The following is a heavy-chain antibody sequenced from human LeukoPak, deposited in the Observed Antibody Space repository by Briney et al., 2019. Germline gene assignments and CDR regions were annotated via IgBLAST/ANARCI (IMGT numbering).Heavy chain of an antibody. V-gene: IGHV4-39*07. CDR2: IYYSGST. D-gene: IGHD6-13*01. CDR1: GGSISSSSYY. Sequence: SETLSLTCTVSGGSISSSSYYWGWIRQPPGKGLEWIGSIYYSGSTYYNPSLKSRVTISVDTSKNQFSLKLSSVTAADTAVYYCAKRSGSSWSCFDYWGQGTLVTVSS. J-gene: IGHJ4*02. CDR3: AKRSGSSWSCFDY.